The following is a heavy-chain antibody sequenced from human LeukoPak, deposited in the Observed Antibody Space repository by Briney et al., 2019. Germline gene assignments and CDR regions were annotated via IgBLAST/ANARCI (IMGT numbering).Heavy chain of an antibody. CDR2: INHSGST. CDR1: GGSFSGHY. D-gene: IGHD3-10*01. J-gene: IGHJ5*02. Sequence: SETLSLTCAVYGGSFSGHYWSWIRQPPGKGLEWIGEINHSGSTNYNPSLKSRVTISVDTSKNQFSLKLSSVTAADTAVYYCARGLKVTMVRGARTNNWFDPWGQGTLVTVSS. V-gene: IGHV4-34*01. CDR3: ARGLKVTMVRGARTNNWFDP.